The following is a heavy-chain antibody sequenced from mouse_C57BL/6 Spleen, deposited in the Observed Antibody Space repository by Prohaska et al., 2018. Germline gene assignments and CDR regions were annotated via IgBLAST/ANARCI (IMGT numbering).Heavy chain of an antibody. D-gene: IGHD2-14*01. CDR3: ARWPYYRDAMDY. V-gene: IGHV1-7*01. Sequence: YRDKATLTADKSSSTAYMQLSSLTYEDSAVYYCARWPYYRDAMDYWGQGTSVTVSS. J-gene: IGHJ4*01.